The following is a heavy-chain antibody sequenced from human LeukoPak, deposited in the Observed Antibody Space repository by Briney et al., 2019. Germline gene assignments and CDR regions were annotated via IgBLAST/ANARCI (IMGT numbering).Heavy chain of an antibody. J-gene: IGHJ4*02. CDR3: ARLNVLNNSVLHHFDR. CDR1: GGSIRSYY. D-gene: IGHD1/OR15-1a*01. V-gene: IGHV4-59*08. Sequence: SETLSLTCTVSGGSIRSYYWSWIRQPPGKGLEWIAYINYSGNTDYNPSLKSRVTISVDTSKNHFSLKLNSVTAADTAVYYCARLNVLNNSVLHHFDRWGQGTLVTVSS. CDR2: INYSGNT.